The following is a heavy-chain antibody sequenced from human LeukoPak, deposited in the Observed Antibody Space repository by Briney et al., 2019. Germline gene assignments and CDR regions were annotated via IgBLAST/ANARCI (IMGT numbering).Heavy chain of an antibody. CDR1: GFTVSSNY. V-gene: IGHV3-53*01. D-gene: IGHD3-22*01. Sequence: GGSLRLSCAAFGFTVSSNYMSWVRQAPGKGLEWVSVIYSGGSTYYADSVKGRFTISRDNSKNTLYLQMNSLRAEDTAVYYCARAWYYYDSSGYRDWGQGTLVTVSS. CDR3: ARAWYYYDSSGYRD. CDR2: IYSGGST. J-gene: IGHJ4*02.